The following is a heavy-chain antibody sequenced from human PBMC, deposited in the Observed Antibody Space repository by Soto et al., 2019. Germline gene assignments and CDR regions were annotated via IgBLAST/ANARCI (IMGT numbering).Heavy chain of an antibody. CDR2: IIPIFGTA. J-gene: IGHJ4*02. CDR1: GGTFSSYA. V-gene: IGHV1-69*12. Sequence: QVQLVQSGAEVKKPGSSVKVSCKASGGTFSSYAISWVRQAPGQGLEWMGGIIPIFGTANYAQKFQGRVTITADQSPSTAFVELGSLRSEDTAVYYCATNPPNYGDYLFDYWGQGTLVTVSS. D-gene: IGHD4-17*01. CDR3: ATNPPNYGDYLFDY.